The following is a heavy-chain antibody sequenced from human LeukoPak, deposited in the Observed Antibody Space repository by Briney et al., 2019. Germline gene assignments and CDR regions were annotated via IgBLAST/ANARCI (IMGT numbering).Heavy chain of an antibody. CDR2: IYDSGNT. J-gene: IGHJ5*02. D-gene: IGHD6-19*01. CDR3: AGTSYRSGWPNWFDP. V-gene: IGHV4-59*08. Sequence: SETLSLTCTVSGGSISSYYWSWIRQPPGKGLEWIGYIYDSGNTNNNPSLKSRVTISVDTSKNQFSLKLSSVTAADTAVYYCAGTSYRSGWPNWFDPWGQGTLVTVSS. CDR1: GGSISSYY.